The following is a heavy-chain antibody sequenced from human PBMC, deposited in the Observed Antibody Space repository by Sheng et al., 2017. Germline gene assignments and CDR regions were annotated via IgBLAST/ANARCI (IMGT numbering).Heavy chain of an antibody. CDR1: GYYISSGYY. V-gene: IGHV4-38-2*01. CDR3: ATFVRGSGYQTRDY. J-gene: IGHJ4*02. D-gene: IGHD3-22*01. CDR2: IYHSGST. Sequence: QVQLQESGPGLVKPSETLSLTCAVSGYYISSGYYWGWIRQPPGKGLEWIGSIYHSGSTYYNPSLKSRVTISVDTSKNQFSLKLSSVTAADTAVYYCATFVRGSGYQTRDYWGQGTLVTVSS.